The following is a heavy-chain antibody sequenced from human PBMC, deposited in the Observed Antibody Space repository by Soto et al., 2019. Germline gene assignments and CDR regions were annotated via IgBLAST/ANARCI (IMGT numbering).Heavy chain of an antibody. J-gene: IGHJ4*02. CDR1: GGTFSSDA. D-gene: IGHD6-19*01. Sequence: GASVKVSCKASGGTFSSDAVSWVRQAPGQGLEWMGGLIPILGTTHYAQKFQGRVTITADESTNTAYMELSSLRSDDTAVYYCARASRYVSGWYHDYWGQGTRVTVSS. CDR2: LIPILGTT. V-gene: IGHV1-69*13. CDR3: ARASRYVSGWYHDY.